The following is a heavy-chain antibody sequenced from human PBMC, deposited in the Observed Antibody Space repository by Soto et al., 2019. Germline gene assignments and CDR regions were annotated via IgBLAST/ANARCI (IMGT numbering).Heavy chain of an antibody. Sequence: QVQLQQWGAGLLKPSETLSLTCAVYGGSFSGYYWSWIRQPPGKGLEWIGEINHSGSTNYNPSLKXRVTISVDTSKNQFSLKLSSVTAADTAVYYCARAWGGVPDYWGQGTLVTVSS. CDR3: ARAWGGVPDY. V-gene: IGHV4-34*01. CDR2: INHSGST. J-gene: IGHJ4*02. CDR1: GGSFSGYY. D-gene: IGHD3-16*01.